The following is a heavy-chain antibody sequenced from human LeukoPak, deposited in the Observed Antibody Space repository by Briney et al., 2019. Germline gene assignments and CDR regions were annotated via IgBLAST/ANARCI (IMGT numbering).Heavy chain of an antibody. Sequence: ASVNVSCKASGYTFTSYDINWVRQATGQGLEWMGWMNPNSGNTGYAQKFQGRVTITSNTSISTAYMELSSLRSEGTAVYYCARGIAARPDSPNYYYYMDVWGKGTTVTVSS. CDR3: ARGIAARPDSPNYYYYMDV. J-gene: IGHJ6*03. V-gene: IGHV1-8*03. CDR1: GYTFTSYD. CDR2: MNPNSGNT. D-gene: IGHD6-6*01.